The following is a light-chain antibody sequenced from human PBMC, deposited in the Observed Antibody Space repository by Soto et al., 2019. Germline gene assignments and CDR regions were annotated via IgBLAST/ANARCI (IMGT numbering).Light chain of an antibody. Sequence: QSALTQPASVSGSPGQSITISCTGTSSDVGAYNYVSWYQQHPGKAPKLMIYDVSNRPSGVSNRFSGSKSGNTACMTICGLPAGEEADYYCSSYTSSNTSVFGTGNKVTVL. J-gene: IGLJ1*01. V-gene: IGLV2-14*03. CDR2: DVS. CDR1: SSDVGAYNY. CDR3: SSYTSSNTSV.